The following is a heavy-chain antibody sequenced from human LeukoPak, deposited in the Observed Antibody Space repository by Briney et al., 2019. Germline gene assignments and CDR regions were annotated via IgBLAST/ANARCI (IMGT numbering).Heavy chain of an antibody. CDR1: GFTFRSYE. D-gene: IGHD4-17*01. J-gene: IGHJ5*02. Sequence: GGSLRLSCVASGFTFRSYEMNWVPQAPGKGVEWIAYIYSSDSKTYYADSVKGRFTVSRDNAKNSLYLQMNSLRVEDTAVYYCVRGGYGDYGRGSWGEGTLLTVSS. V-gene: IGHV3-48*03. CDR2: IYSSDSKT. CDR3: VRGGYGDYGRGS.